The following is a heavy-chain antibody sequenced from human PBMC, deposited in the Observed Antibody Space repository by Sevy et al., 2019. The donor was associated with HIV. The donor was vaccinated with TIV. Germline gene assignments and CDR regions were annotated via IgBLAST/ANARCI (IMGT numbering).Heavy chain of an antibody. CDR3: ARKGYCTNGVCYPSRGYYYGMDV. V-gene: IGHV4-30-4*01. CDR1: GGSISSGDYY. CDR2: IYYSGST. D-gene: IGHD2-8*01. Sequence: SETLSLTCTVSGGSISSGDYYWSWIRQPPGKGLEWIGYIYYSGSTYYNPSLKSRVTISVDTSKNQFSLKLSSVTAAKTAVYYCARKGYCTNGVCYPSRGYYYGMDVWGQGTTVTVSS. J-gene: IGHJ6*02.